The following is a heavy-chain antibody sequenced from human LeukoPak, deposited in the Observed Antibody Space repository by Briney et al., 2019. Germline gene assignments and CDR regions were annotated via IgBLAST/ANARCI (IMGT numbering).Heavy chain of an antibody. CDR1: GGSISSDNYY. Sequence: PSETLSLTCTVSGGSISSDNYYWSWIRQPPGKGLEWVGSIYYSGSTYYNSSLKSRVTISVDTSKNQFSLKLSSVTAADTAVYYCARDGDDYDFWSGSGYFDYWGQGTLVTVSS. V-gene: IGHV4-39*07. D-gene: IGHD3-3*01. CDR3: ARDGDDYDFWSGSGYFDY. J-gene: IGHJ4*02. CDR2: IYYSGST.